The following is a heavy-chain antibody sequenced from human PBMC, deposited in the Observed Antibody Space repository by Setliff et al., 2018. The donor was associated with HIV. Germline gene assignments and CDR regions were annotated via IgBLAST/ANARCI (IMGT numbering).Heavy chain of an antibody. V-gene: IGHV4-34*01. J-gene: IGHJ6*03. CDR3: ARGQHVFPAPHYMDV. D-gene: IGHD2-2*01. Sequence: SQTLSLPCVVYGGSFSDFYWVWVRQPPSKGLEWIGEITHRGSTTYNPTLQSRVAISVDTSRRQFTLKLGSVTAADTAVYYCARGQHVFPAPHYMDVWDKGTTVTVSS. CDR2: ITHRGST. CDR1: GGSFSDFY.